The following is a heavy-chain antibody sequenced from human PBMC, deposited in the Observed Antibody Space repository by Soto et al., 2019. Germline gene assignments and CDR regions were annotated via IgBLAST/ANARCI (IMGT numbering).Heavy chain of an antibody. V-gene: IGHV4-39*01. D-gene: IGHD3-10*01. J-gene: IGHJ5*02. CDR3: ARRERYYGSPRWFDP. CDR1: GGSISSFAYY. CDR2: VYYNENT. Sequence: SETLSLTCTVSGGSISSFAYYWGWIRQPPGKGLEWIGTVYYNENTYYNPSLKSRVTISVDTAKNQFSLNLRSVTAADTAIYFCARRERYYGSPRWFDPWGQGTLVTVSS.